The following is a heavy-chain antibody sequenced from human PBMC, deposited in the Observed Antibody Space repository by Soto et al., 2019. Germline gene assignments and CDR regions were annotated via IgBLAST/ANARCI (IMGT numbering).Heavy chain of an antibody. V-gene: IGHV1-2*02. D-gene: IGHD2-15*01. J-gene: IGHJ4*02. CDR2: INPNSGGT. CDR1: GYAFTGYY. Sequence: GASVKVSCKASGYAFTGYYMHWARQAPGQGLEWMGWINPNSGGTNYAQKFQGRVTMTRDTSISTAYMGLSGLRSDDTAVYYCASERGALGYCSGGSCPTPFDYWGQGTLVTVSS. CDR3: ASERGALGYCSGGSCPTPFDY.